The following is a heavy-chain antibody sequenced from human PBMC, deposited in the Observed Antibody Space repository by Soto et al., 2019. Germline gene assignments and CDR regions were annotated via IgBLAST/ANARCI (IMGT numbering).Heavy chain of an antibody. V-gene: IGHV3-23*01. CDR1: GFTFSSYA. J-gene: IGHJ5*02. CDR2: ISGSGGST. D-gene: IGHD3-3*01. Sequence: GGSLRLSCAASGFTFSSYAMSWVRQAPGKGLEWVSAISGSGGSTYYADSVKGRFTISRDNSKNTLYLQMNSLRAEDTAVYYCAKGYYDFWSGYLAWFDPWGQGTLVTVSS. CDR3: AKGYYDFWSGYLAWFDP.